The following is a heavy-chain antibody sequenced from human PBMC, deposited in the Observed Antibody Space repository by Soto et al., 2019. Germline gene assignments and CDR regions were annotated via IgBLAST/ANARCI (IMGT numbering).Heavy chain of an antibody. Sequence: GGSLRLSCAASGFTVSSNYMSWVRQAPGKGLEWVSVIYSGGSTYYADSVKGRFTISRDNSKNTLYLQMNSLRAEDTAVYYCARTSGYSSGWRSNWFDPWGQGTLVTVSS. CDR2: IYSGGST. CDR1: GFTVSSNY. D-gene: IGHD6-19*01. CDR3: ARTSGYSSGWRSNWFDP. J-gene: IGHJ5*02. V-gene: IGHV3-53*01.